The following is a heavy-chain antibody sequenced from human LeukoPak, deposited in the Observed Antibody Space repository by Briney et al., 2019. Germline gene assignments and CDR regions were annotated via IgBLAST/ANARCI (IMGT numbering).Heavy chain of an antibody. CDR1: GDSISGYY. CDR3: ARLITGTTTAFNI. Sequence: SETLSLTCSVSGDSISGYYWTWIRQPAGKGLEWIGRVYTSGSTHYNPSLKTRLTMSVDTSKNQFSLKLSSVTAADTAVYYCARLITGTTTAFNIGGQGTMVTVSS. V-gene: IGHV4-4*07. D-gene: IGHD1-7*01. J-gene: IGHJ3*02. CDR2: VYTSGST.